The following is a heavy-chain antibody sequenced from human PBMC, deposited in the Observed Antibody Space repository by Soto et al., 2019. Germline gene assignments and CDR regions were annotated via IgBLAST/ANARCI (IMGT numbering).Heavy chain of an antibody. D-gene: IGHD3-9*01. J-gene: IGHJ6*02. V-gene: IGHV4-59*12. CDR3: ARPMDPINYDILTGYLKDYYYYGMDV. CDR1: GGSISGYY. CDR2: IDYYGST. Sequence: SETLSLTCTVSGGSISGYYWSWIRQPPGKRLEWIGYIDYYGSTNYNPSLKSRVTISADKSISTAYLQWSSLKASDTAMYYCARPMDPINYDILTGYLKDYYYYGMDVWGQGTTVTVSS.